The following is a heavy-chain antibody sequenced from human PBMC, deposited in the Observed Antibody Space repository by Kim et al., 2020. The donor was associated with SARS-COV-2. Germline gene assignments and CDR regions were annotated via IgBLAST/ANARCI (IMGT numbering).Heavy chain of an antibody. CDR2: ISSSSSYI. V-gene: IGHV3-21*01. D-gene: IGHD1-1*01. CDR1: GFTFSSYS. J-gene: IGHJ4*02. CDR3: ARWPVGRGGTTIDSDY. Sequence: GGSLRLSCAASGFTFSSYSMNWVRQAPGKGLEWVSSISSSSSYIYYADSVKGRFTISRDNAKNSLYLQMNSLRAEDTAVYYCARWPVGRGGTTIDSDYWGQGTLVTVSS.